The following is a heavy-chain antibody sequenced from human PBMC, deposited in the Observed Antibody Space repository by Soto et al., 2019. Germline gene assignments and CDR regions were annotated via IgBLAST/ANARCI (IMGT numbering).Heavy chain of an antibody. CDR1: GGSISSSSYY. CDR3: AREGYCSGGSCNDAFDI. CDR2: IYYSGST. V-gene: IGHV4-39*02. Sequence: SETLSLTCTVSGGSISSSSYYWGWIRQPPGKGLEWIGSIYYSGSTYYNPSLKSRVTISVDTSKNQLSLKLSSVAAADTAVYYCAREGYCSGGSCNDAFDIWGQGTMVTVSS. J-gene: IGHJ3*02. D-gene: IGHD2-15*01.